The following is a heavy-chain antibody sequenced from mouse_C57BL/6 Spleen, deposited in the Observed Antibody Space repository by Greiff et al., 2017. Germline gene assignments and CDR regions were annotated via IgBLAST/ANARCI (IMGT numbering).Heavy chain of an antibody. CDR1: GYSFTDYN. CDR3: ARRGDSAGYYYAMDY. CDR2: INPNYGTT. D-gene: IGHD3-2*02. J-gene: IGHJ4*01. V-gene: IGHV1-39*01. Sequence: VQLPQSGPELVKPGASVKISCKASGYSFTDYNMNWVTQSNGKSLEWIGVINPNYGTTSYNQKFKGKATLTVDQSSSTAYMQLNSLTSEDSAVYYCARRGDSAGYYYAMDYWGQGTSVTVSA.